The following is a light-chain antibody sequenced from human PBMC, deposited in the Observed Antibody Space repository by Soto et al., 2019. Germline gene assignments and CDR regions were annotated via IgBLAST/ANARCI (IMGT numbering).Light chain of an antibody. Sequence: DIQLTQSPSFLSASVGDRVTITCRASQDINTYLAWYQQKPAKAPKLLIFAASTLQNGVPSRFSGSGSGTEFTVTITSLQPEDFATYYCQQRKSYPITFGQGTRLEIK. J-gene: IGKJ5*01. CDR2: AAS. CDR1: QDINTY. CDR3: QQRKSYPIT. V-gene: IGKV1-9*01.